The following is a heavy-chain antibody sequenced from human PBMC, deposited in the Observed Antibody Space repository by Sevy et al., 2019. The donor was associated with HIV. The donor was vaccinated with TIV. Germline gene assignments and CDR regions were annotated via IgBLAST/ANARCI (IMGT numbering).Heavy chain of an antibody. D-gene: IGHD2-2*01. CDR1: GFTFNSYT. J-gene: IGHJ4*02. V-gene: IGHV3-21*01. CDR3: ARDGGCSSTSCLLYFDY. CDR2: ITSGSTYI. Sequence: GGSRRLSCAASGFTFNSYTMNWVRQAPGKGLEWVSSITSGSTYIYYADSVKGRFTISRDNAKNSLYLQMNSLRAEDTAVYYCARDGGCSSTSCLLYFDYWGQGSLVTVSS.